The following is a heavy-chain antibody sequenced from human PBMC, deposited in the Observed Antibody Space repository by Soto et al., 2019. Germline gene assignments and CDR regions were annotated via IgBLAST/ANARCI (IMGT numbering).Heavy chain of an antibody. D-gene: IGHD5-12*01. J-gene: IGHJ5*02. CDR1: GDSVSSSSYY. CDR3: ASGLGYKA. V-gene: IGHV4-31*03. Sequence: QVQLQESGPGLVKPSQTLSLTCTVSGDSVSSSSYYWSWISQHPGKGLEWIGYIHHSGTTYYNPSLKSRITLSVDTSKRQFSLRLSSVTAADTAVYYCASGLGYKAWGQGTLVTVSS. CDR2: IHHSGTT.